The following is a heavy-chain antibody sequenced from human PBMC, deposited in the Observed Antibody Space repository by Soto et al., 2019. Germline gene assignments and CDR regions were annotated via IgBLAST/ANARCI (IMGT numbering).Heavy chain of an antibody. J-gene: IGHJ5*02. Sequence: PLQTLSLTCAISGDNISSNSAAWNWIRQSPSRGLEWLGRTYYRSRWSSDYAESVKGRITINQDTSKNQFSLLLNSVTPEDTAVYFCARSIAVGGSTWFDPWGQGTHVTLSS. CDR1: GDNISSNSAA. V-gene: IGHV6-1*01. D-gene: IGHD6-6*01. CDR3: ARSIAVGGSTWFDP. CDR2: TYYRSRWSS.